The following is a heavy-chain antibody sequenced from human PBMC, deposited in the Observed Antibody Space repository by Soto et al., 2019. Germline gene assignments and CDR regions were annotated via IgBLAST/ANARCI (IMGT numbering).Heavy chain of an antibody. D-gene: IGHD2-2*03. Sequence: PGGSLRLSCAASGFTFSTYAMSWVRQAPGKGLDWVSAISPSGVSTYYADFVEGRFSISRDKNTVYLEMNSLRAEDTAIYYCAKSGPFGYAAFDIWGQGTMVTVSS. V-gene: IGHV3-23*01. J-gene: IGHJ3*02. CDR1: GFTFSTYA. CDR3: AKSGPFGYAAFDI. CDR2: ISPSGVST.